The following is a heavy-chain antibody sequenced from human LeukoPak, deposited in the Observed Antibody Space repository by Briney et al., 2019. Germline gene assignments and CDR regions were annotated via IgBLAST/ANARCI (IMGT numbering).Heavy chain of an antibody. J-gene: IGHJ3*02. CDR2: IYSGSTT. Sequence: GGSLRLSCAASGFTASDNYMSWVRQSPGKGLEWVSVIYSGSTTYYADSVKGRFTISRDNSKNTLYLQMNSLRVEDTAVYYCARQDRGWYALDIWGPGTMVTVSS. CDR1: GFTASDNY. V-gene: IGHV3-66*04. D-gene: IGHD6-19*01. CDR3: ARQDRGWYALDI.